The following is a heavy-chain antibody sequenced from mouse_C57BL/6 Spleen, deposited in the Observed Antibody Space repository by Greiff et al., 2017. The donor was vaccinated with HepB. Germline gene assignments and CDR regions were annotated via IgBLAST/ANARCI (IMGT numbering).Heavy chain of an antibody. V-gene: IGHV5-17*01. J-gene: IGHJ1*03. CDR1: GFTFSDYG. CDR3: ARTITTRVYWYFDV. CDR2: ISSGSSTI. D-gene: IGHD1-2*01. Sequence: EVMLVESGGGLVKPGGSLKLSCAASGFTFSDYGMHWVRQAPEKGLEWVAYISSGSSTIYYADTVKGRFTISRDNAKNTLFLQMTSLRSEDTAMYYCARTITTRVYWYFDVWGTGTTVTVSS.